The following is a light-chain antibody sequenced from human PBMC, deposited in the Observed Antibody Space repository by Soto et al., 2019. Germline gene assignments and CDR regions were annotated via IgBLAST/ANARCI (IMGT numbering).Light chain of an antibody. J-gene: IGKJ5*01. V-gene: IGKV3-11*01. CDR1: QSVTNY. Sequence: EIVLTQSPATLSLSPGERATLSCRASQSVTNYLAWYQQKPGQAPRLLIYDASNRATGIPARFSGSGSGTAFTLTISSLEPEDIAVYYWQQRSNWPSITFGQGTRLEIK. CDR3: QQRSNWPSIT. CDR2: DAS.